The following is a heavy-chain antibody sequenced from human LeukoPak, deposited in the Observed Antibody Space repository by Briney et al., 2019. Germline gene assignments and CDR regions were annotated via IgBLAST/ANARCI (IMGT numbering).Heavy chain of an antibody. CDR1: GGSISIYY. J-gene: IGHJ4*02. CDR3: AREAHSRHGGYGHYFDY. V-gene: IGHV4-59*01. CDR2: IYYSGST. Sequence: SETLSLTCTVSGGSISIYYWSWIRQPPGKGLEWIGNIYYSGSTNYKPSLKGRVTISLNTSKNQFSLKLSSVTAADTAVYYCAREAHSRHGGYGHYFDYWGQGTLVTVSS. D-gene: IGHD5-12*01.